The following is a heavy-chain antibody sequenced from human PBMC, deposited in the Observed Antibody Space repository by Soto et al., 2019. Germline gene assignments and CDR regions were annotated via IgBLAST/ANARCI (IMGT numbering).Heavy chain of an antibody. CDR1: GVSISSGGYS. J-gene: IGHJ4*02. CDR3: ARGQFLGYCSGVSCAYRSYFDY. CDR2: IYHSGSI. V-gene: IGHV4-30-2*02. Sequence: SETLSLTCTVSGVSISSGGYSWSWIRQPPGKGLEWIGYIYHSGSIYYNPSLKSRVTLTSDTSTTAVYMELSSLRSDDTAVYYCARGQFLGYCSGVSCAYRSYFDYWGQGTQVTVSS. D-gene: IGHD2-15*01.